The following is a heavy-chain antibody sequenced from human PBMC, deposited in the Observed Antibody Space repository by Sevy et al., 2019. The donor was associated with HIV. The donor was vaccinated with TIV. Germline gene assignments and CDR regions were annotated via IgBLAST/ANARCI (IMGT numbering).Heavy chain of an antibody. CDR1: GLKFSNAW. CDR2: IKSYTDGGTT. D-gene: IGHD4-17*01. V-gene: IGHV3-15*01. J-gene: IGHJ4*02. Sequence: GGSLRLSCAASGLKFSNAWMSWVRQAPGKGLEWVGRIKSYTDGGTTDHAAPVKGRFTISRDDSKNTLYLQMNSLKTEDTAVYYCTTDGLYGGNTSRFGYWGQGTLVTVSS. CDR3: TTDGLYGGNTSRFGY.